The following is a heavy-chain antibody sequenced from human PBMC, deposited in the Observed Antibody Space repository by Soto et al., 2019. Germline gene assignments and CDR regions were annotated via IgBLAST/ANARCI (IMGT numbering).Heavy chain of an antibody. D-gene: IGHD1-1*01. V-gene: IGHV4-30-4*01. J-gene: IGHJ4*02. CDR3: ARNMGTPLVDS. CDR1: GGSISSADYY. Sequence: PSETLSLTCTFSGGSISSADYYLSWLRQPPGKGLEWIGFVDYSGSTYYNPSLKSRVTISVDVSKNQFSLTLTSVTAADTAVYYCARNMGTPLVDSWGQGALVTVSS. CDR2: VDYSGST.